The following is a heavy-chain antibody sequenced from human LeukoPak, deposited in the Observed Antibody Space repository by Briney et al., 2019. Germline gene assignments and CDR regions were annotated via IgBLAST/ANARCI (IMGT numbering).Heavy chain of an antibody. Sequence: GGSLRLSCAASGSTVSSTYMSWVRQAPGKGLEWVSVIYSGDSTYYADSVKGRFTISRDNSKNTLYLQMNSLRVEDTAVYYCARGPGYSYGSRPWDYWGQGTLVTVSS. CDR2: IYSGDST. CDR3: ARGPGYSYGSRPWDY. D-gene: IGHD5-18*01. J-gene: IGHJ4*02. V-gene: IGHV3-66*01. CDR1: GSTVSSTY.